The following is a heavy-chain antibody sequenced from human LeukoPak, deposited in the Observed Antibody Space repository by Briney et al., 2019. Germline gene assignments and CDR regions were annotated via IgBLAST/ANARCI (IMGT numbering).Heavy chain of an antibody. CDR2: IIPIAGRA. V-gene: IGHV1-69*08. CDR1: GGTFSSYT. D-gene: IGHD2-21*01. Sequence: SVKVSCKASGGTFSSYTISLVRQAPGQGLEWMGKIIPIAGRANYAQKFQGRVTITADKSKSTVYMELSSLRSEDTAVYYCARDNFASIPRWCDPWGQGTLVTVSS. J-gene: IGHJ5*02. CDR3: ARDNFASIPRWCDP.